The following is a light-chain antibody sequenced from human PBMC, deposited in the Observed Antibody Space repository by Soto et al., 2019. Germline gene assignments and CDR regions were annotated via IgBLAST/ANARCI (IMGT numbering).Light chain of an antibody. CDR2: DAS. CDR3: LQHGSYPRT. V-gene: IGKV1-17*01. CDR1: QGIRND. Sequence: DIQMTQSPSSLSASVGDRVIITCRASQGIRNDLAWYQQKPGKAPRRLIYDASKLQDGVPSGFSGSGSGTEFTLTISSLQPEDIATYYCLQHGSYPRTFGQGTKVDIK. J-gene: IGKJ1*01.